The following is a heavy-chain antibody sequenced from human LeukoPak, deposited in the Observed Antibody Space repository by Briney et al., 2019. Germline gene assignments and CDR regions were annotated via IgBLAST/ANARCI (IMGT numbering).Heavy chain of an antibody. Sequence: GGSLRLSCAASGFTFRSYEMNWVRQAPGKGLEWVSYISSSGSTIYYADSVKGRFTISRDNAKNSLYLQMNSLRAEDTAVYYCARTYDSSGYYGGAFDIWGQGTMVTVSS. CDR3: ARTYDSSGYYGGAFDI. V-gene: IGHV3-48*03. D-gene: IGHD3-22*01. J-gene: IGHJ3*02. CDR2: ISSSGSTI. CDR1: GFTFRSYE.